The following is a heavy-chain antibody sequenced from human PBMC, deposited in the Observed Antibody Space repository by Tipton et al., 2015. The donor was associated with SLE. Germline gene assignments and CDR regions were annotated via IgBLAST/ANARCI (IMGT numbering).Heavy chain of an antibody. Sequence: TLSLTCTVSGGSISTSNYYWGWIRQPPGKGLEWIGNIYYSGSTYYNPSLKSRVAISVDTSRNLSSLRLSSVTAAGTAVYYCARHLGLGINYFDYWGQGTLVTVSS. CDR2: IYYSGST. V-gene: IGHV4-39*01. D-gene: IGHD3-16*01. CDR3: ARHLGLGINYFDY. J-gene: IGHJ4*02. CDR1: GGSISTSNYY.